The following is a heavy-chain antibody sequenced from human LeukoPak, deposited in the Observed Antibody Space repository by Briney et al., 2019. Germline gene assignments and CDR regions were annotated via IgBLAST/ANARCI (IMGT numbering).Heavy chain of an antibody. D-gene: IGHD3-22*01. Sequence: HPGGSLRLSCAASGFTFTTYAMTWVRQAPGKGLEWVSAISGSGGSTYYADSVKGRFTISRDNSKNTLYLQMNSLRAEDTAVYYCAKGPYYYDSSGYPNYFDYWGQGTLVTVSS. CDR2: ISGSGGST. V-gene: IGHV3-23*01. CDR3: AKGPYYYDSSGYPNYFDY. CDR1: GFTFTTYA. J-gene: IGHJ4*02.